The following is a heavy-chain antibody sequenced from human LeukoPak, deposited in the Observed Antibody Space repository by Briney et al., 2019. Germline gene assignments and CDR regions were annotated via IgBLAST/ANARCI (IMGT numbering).Heavy chain of an antibody. CDR2: IKTDGSDK. CDR3: ARDSLIQYGSGSYWGFDY. CDR1: GFTFINYW. J-gene: IGHJ4*02. Sequence: GGSLRLSCAASGFTFINYWMSWVRQAPGKGPEWVGDIKTDGSDKYYVGSVKGRFTISRDNAKNSLYLQMNSLRAEDTAVYYCARDSLIQYGSGSYWGFDYWGQGILVTVSS. V-gene: IGHV3-7*03. D-gene: IGHD3-10*01.